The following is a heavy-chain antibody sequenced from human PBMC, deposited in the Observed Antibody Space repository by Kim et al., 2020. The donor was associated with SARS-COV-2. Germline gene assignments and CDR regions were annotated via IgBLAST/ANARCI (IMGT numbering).Heavy chain of an antibody. D-gene: IGHD3-10*01. CDR2: TYRSGST. CDR3: ARAKFLGWLLWFGDAGMDV. Sequence: SETLSLTCTVSGYSISSGYYWGWIQQPPGKGLEWIGSTYRSGSTYYNPSLKSRVTISVDTSKNQFSLKLSSVTAADTAVYYCARAKFLGWLLWFGDAGMDVWSQRTTVTVSS. CDR1: GYSISSGYY. V-gene: IGHV4-38-2*02. J-gene: IGHJ6*02.